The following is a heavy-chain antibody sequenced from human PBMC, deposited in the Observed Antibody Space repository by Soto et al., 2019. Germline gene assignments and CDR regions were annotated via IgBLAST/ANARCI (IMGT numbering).Heavy chain of an antibody. J-gene: IGHJ4*02. CDR1: RFTFSGYV. V-gene: IGHV3-30*18. CDR2: LSYAGRNK. Sequence: LSLSFVASRFTFSGYVMHWVRPAPGKGLEWVAVLSYAGRNKYYADSVKGRFTISRDNSKNTLYLQMNSLRAEDTAVYYCAKDQRIVGDNSPCDYWGQGTLVT. CDR3: AKDQRIVGDNSPCDY. D-gene: IGHD1-26*01.